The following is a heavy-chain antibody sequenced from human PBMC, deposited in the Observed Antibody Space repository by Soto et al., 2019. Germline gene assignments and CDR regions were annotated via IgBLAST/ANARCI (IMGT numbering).Heavy chain of an antibody. J-gene: IGHJ5*02. V-gene: IGHV3-23*01. D-gene: IGHD3-10*01. CDR1: GFTFSSYA. CDR3: AKDGRVLLWFGEPSLENWFDP. CDR2: ISGSGGST. Sequence: PGGSLRLSCAASGFTFSSYAMSWVRQAPGKGLEWVSAISGSGGSTYYADSVKGRFTISRDNSKNTLYLQMNSLRAEDTAVYYCAKDGRVLLWFGEPSLENWFDPWGQGTLVTVSS.